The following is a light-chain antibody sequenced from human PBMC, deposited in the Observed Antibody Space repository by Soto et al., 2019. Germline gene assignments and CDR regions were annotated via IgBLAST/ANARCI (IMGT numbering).Light chain of an antibody. V-gene: IGKV3-15*01. J-gene: IGKJ4*01. CDR2: GAY. CDR3: QQYYNWPQLT. CDR1: QSVSSS. Sequence: IVVTQSPATLSVSPGETVTLSCRVSQSVSSSLAWYQQKPGQAPRLLISGAYTRATGIPARFSGSGSGTEFTLTISGLQSEDGAVYYCQQYYNWPQLTFGGGTRVEIE.